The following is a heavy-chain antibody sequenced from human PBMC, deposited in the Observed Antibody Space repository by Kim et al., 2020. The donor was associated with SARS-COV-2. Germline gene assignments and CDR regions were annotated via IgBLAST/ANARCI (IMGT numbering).Heavy chain of an antibody. Sequence: SETLSLTCSVSGGSISSYYWSWVRQPPGKGLEWIGYFYNSGSTDYNPSLKSRVTISGDTSKNQFSLKSRSMTAADTAVYYCARYTTAWSVFDFWGQGTLVTVSS. D-gene: IGHD3-16*02. CDR3: ARYTTAWSVFDF. J-gene: IGHJ4*02. CDR1: GGSISSYY. V-gene: IGHV4-59*08. CDR2: FYNSGST.